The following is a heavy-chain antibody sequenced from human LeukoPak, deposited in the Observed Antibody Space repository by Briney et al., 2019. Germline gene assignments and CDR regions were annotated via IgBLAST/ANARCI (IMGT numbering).Heavy chain of an antibody. V-gene: IGHV3-74*01. J-gene: IGHJ3*02. Sequence: PGGSLGLSCAASGFTFSRYWMHWVRQAPGKGLVWVSRINSDGSSTSYADSVKGRFTISRDNAKNTLYLQIDSLRAEDTAVYYCAGDLGWDDVFDIWGQGTMVTVSS. CDR2: INSDGSST. D-gene: IGHD1-26*01. CDR1: GFTFSRYW. CDR3: AGDLGWDDVFDI.